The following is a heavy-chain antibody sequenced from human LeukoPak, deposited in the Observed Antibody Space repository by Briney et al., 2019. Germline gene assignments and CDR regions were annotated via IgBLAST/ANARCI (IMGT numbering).Heavy chain of an antibody. J-gene: IGHJ4*02. CDR1: GFTFSSYG. CDR3: AGDQRWLQKYYFDY. V-gene: IGHV3-33*01. CDR2: IWYDGSNK. Sequence: GRSLRLSCAASGFTFSSYGMHWVRQAPGKGLEWVAVIWYDGSNKYYADSVKGRFTISRDNSKNTLYLQMNSLRAEDTAVYYCAGDQRWLQKYYFDYWGQGTLVTVSS. D-gene: IGHD5-24*01.